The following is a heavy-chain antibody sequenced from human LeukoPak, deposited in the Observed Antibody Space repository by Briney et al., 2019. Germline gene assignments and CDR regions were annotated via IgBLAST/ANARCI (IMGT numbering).Heavy chain of an antibody. Sequence: PGGSLRLSCAASGFTFSDYYMSWIRQAPGKGLEWVSYISSSGSTIYYADSVKGRFTISRDNAKNSLYLQMNSLRAEDTAVYYCAKAIQGAVAGTRYFQHWGQGTLVTVSS. CDR3: AKAIQGAVAGTRYFQH. CDR2: ISSSGSTI. D-gene: IGHD6-19*01. CDR1: GFTFSDYY. J-gene: IGHJ1*01. V-gene: IGHV3-11*04.